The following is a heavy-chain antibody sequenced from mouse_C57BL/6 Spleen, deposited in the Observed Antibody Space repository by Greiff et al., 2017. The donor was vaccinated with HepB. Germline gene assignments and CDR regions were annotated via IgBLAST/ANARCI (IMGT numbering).Heavy chain of an antibody. J-gene: IGHJ1*03. CDR2: INYDGSST. V-gene: IGHV5-16*01. CDR3: ARDGVLRPYWYFDV. Sequence: DVKLVESEGGLVQPGSSMKLSCTASGFTFSDYYMAWVRQVPEKGLEWVANINYDGSSTYYLDSLKSRFIISRDNAKNILYLQMSSLKSEDTATYYCARDGVLRPYWYFDVWGTGTTVTVSS. D-gene: IGHD1-2*01. CDR1: GFTFSDYY.